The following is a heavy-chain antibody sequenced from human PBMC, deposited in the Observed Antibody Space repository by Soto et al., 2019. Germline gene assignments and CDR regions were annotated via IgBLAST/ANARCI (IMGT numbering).Heavy chain of an antibody. V-gene: IGHV3-23*01. CDR2: INRNGGGA. CDR1: GFPFSSYA. CDR3: ATGYYFDL. J-gene: IGHJ4*02. Sequence: EVQLLDSGGGLVQPGGSLRLSCKVSGFPFSSYAMSWVRQAPGKGLEWVSSINRNGGGANYADSVKGRFTISRDDSNDVLSLQMNSLRAEDTAIYYCATGYYFDLWGQGTLVTVSS.